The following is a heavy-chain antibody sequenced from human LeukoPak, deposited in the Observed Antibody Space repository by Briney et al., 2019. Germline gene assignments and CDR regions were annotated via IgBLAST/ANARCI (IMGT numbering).Heavy chain of an antibody. V-gene: IGHV1-69*13. CDR1: GGTFITYA. CDR2: IIPIFGTA. CDR3: ARDGGEYSYGYNWFDP. D-gene: IGHD5-18*01. J-gene: IGHJ5*02. Sequence: SVKVSCKASGGTFITYAINWVRQAPGQGLEWMGGIIPIFGTANYAQKFQGRVTITADESTSTAYMELSSLRSEDTAVYYCARDGGEYSYGYNWFDPWGQGTLVTVSS.